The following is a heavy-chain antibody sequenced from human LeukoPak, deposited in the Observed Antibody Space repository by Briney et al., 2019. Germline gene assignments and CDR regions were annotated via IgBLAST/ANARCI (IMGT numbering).Heavy chain of an antibody. J-gene: IGHJ4*02. CDR1: GFTFTNYA. CDR2: ISGSGGST. CDR3: AKDLGGAGTFDY. V-gene: IGHV3-23*01. D-gene: IGHD6-19*01. Sequence: GGSLRLSCAASGFTFTNYAMHWVRQAPGKGLEWVSTISGSGGSTYYADSMKGRFTISRDNSKNTLYLQMNSLRAEDTAVYYCAKDLGGAGTFDYWGQGSLVTASS.